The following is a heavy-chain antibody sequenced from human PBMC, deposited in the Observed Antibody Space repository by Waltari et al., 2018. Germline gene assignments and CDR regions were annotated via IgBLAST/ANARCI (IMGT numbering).Heavy chain of an antibody. CDR3: ARVSSGWYRGGFDY. CDR1: GGSISSYY. J-gene: IGHJ4*02. D-gene: IGHD6-19*01. Sequence: QVQLQESGPGLVKPSETLSLTCTVSGGSISSYYWSWIRQPPGKGLEWIGYIYYSGSTNYNPSLKSRVTISVDTSKNQFSLKLGSVTAADTAVYYCARVSSGWYRGGFDYWGQGTLVTVSS. V-gene: IGHV4-59*01. CDR2: IYYSGST.